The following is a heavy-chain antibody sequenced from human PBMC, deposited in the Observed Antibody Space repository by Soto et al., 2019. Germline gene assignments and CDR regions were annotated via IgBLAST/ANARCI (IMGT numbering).Heavy chain of an antibody. CDR1: RYTFTSYG. Sequence: VSAKASCKAPRYTFTSYGISWARQAPGKGLEWMGWISAYNGNTNFAQKLQGRVTMTTDTSTSTAYMELRSLRSDDTAVYYCARDLALIAVAGTGDYWGQRTLVTVSS. J-gene: IGHJ4*02. CDR2: ISAYNGNT. CDR3: ARDLALIAVAGTGDY. D-gene: IGHD6-19*01. V-gene: IGHV1-18*01.